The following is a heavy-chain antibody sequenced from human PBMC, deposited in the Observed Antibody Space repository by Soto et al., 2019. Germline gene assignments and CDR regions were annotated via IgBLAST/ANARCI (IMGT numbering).Heavy chain of an antibody. CDR3: ARDIGSIAARPYYGMVV. CDR2: IIPIFGTA. J-gene: IGHJ6*01. Sequence: SVQVSCKASGGTFSSYAISWVRQAPGQGLEWMGGIIPIFGTANYAQKFQGRVTITADKSTSTAYMELSSLRSEDTAVYYCARDIGSIAARPYYGMVVWGQGTTRTV. D-gene: IGHD6-6*01. CDR1: GGTFSSYA. V-gene: IGHV1-69*06.